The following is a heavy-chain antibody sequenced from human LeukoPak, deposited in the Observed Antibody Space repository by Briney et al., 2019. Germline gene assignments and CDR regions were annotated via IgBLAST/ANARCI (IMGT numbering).Heavy chain of an antibody. CDR1: GFTVSNAW. V-gene: IGHV3-15*01. D-gene: IGHD6-19*01. CDR3: AKDLRAVLQGVVGWYGLFDY. Sequence: GGSLRLSCAASGFTVSNAWMSWVRQAPGKGLEWVGRIKSKSDGGTTDYATSVKDRFTISRDESKNTLYLEMSNLNTDDTAVYYCAKDLRAVLQGVVGWYGLFDYWGQGTLVTVSS. CDR2: IKSKSDGGTT. J-gene: IGHJ4*02.